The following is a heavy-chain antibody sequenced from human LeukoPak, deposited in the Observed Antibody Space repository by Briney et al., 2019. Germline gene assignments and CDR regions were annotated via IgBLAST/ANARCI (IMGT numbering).Heavy chain of an antibody. D-gene: IGHD1-14*01. CDR1: GFTFSIYA. CDR2: ISGSGGST. J-gene: IGHJ4*02. V-gene: IGHV3-23*01. CDR3: AKDLIRNDY. Sequence: GGSLRLSCAASGFTFSIYAMNWVRQAPEKGLEWVSGISGSGGSTYYADSVKGRISISRDNSKNTLYLQLNSLRAEDTGLYYCAKDLIRNDYWGQGTLVTVSS.